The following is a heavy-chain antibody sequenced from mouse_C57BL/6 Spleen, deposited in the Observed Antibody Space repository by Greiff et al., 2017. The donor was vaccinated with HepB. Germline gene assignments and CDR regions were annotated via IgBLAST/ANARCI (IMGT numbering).Heavy chain of an antibody. V-gene: IGHV1-18*01. J-gene: IGHJ1*03. D-gene: IGHD1-1*01. CDR3: ARGGITTVVDLYWYFDV. CDR1: GYTFTDYN. Sequence: EVQLVESGPELVKPGASVKIPCKASGYTFTDYNMDWVKQSHGKSLEWIGDINPNNGGTIYNQKFKGKATLTVDKSSSTAYMELRRLTSEDTAVYDCARGGITTVVDLYWYFDVWGTGTTVTVSS. CDR2: INPNNGGT.